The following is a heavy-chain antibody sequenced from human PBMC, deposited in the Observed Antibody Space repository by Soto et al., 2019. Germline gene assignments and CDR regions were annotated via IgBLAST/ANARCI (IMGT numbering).Heavy chain of an antibody. J-gene: IGHJ5*02. V-gene: IGHV3-15*01. D-gene: IGHD2-2*01. CDR1: GFTFSNAW. CDR3: TSVPDAPRGWFDP. CDR2: IKRKTDGGTT. Sequence: VQLVESGGGLVKPGGSLRLSCAASGFTFSNAWMSWVRQAPGKGLERVGRIKRKTDGGTTDYAAPVKDRFTISRDDSKNTLYLQINSLKTADTAVYYGTSVPDAPRGWFDPWGQGTLVTVSS.